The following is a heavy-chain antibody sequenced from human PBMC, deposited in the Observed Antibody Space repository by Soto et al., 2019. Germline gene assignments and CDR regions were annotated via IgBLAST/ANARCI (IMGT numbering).Heavy chain of an antibody. Sequence: GGSLRLSCAASGFTFTSYAMSWVRQAPGKGLEWVSAISGSGGTTYYADSVKGRFTISRDNSKNTLYLQMNSLRAEDTAVYYCAKYVTSVGNYFDYWGQGTLVTVSS. D-gene: IGHD1-26*01. CDR2: ISGSGGTT. CDR3: AKYVTSVGNYFDY. V-gene: IGHV3-23*01. J-gene: IGHJ4*02. CDR1: GFTFTSYA.